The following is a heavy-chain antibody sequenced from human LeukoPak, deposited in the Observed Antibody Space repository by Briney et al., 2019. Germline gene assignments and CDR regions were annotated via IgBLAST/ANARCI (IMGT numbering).Heavy chain of an antibody. V-gene: IGHV3-30*18. CDR2: ISYDERNK. D-gene: IGHD3-3*01. CDR3: ANGAVYYTSPKYPTGSAPSCFAH. CDR1: GFTFKTYG. Sequence: PGRSLRLSCEASGFTFKTYGMHWVRQAPGKGLEWLAVISYDERNKYYGDSVKGRFTISRDNSKNTMYLQMSSLRPEETAVYYCANGAVYYTSPKYPTGSAPSCFAHWGQGTLVTVSS. J-gene: IGHJ4*02.